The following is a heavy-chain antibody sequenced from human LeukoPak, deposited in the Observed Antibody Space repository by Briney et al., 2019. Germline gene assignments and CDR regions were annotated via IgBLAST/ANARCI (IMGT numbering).Heavy chain of an antibody. D-gene: IGHD2-2*01. CDR3: ASGVSSTSCYVDY. V-gene: IGHV3-48*04. CDR1: GFTFSNYS. J-gene: IGHJ4*02. CDR2: ISSSSNTI. Sequence: PGGSLRLSCAASGFTFSNYSMNWVRQAPGKGLEWVSYISSSSNTIYYADTVKGRFTISRDNAKNSLFLQMNSLRAEDTAVYYCASGVSSTSCYVDYWGQGTLVTVSS.